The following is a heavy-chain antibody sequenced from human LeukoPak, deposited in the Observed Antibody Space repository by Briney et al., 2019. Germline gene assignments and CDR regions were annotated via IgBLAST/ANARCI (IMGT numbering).Heavy chain of an antibody. V-gene: IGHV3-30*04. CDR1: GFTFSSYA. D-gene: IGHD4-17*01. CDR3: ARNDYAPTFDY. CDR2: IPYDGSSK. Sequence: GGSLRLSCAASGFTFSSYAMHWVRQAPGKGLEWVAVIPYDGSSKYYADSVKGRFTISRDNSKNTLYLQMNSLRAEDTAVYYCARNDYAPTFDYWGQGTLVTVSS. J-gene: IGHJ4*02.